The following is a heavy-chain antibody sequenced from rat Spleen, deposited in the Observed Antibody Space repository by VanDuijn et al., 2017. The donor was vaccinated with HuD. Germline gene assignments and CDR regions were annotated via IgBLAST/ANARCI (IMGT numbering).Heavy chain of an antibody. Sequence: EVQLVESGGGLVQPGTSMKLSCAASGFTFSNYYMAWVRQAPTKGLEWVASISPSGGNTYYRDSVKGRFTISRDNEKITLYLQMDSLRSEDTATYYCTRDRILRSTVFDYWGQGVMVTVSS. CDR2: ISPSGGNT. D-gene: IGHD1-6*01. J-gene: IGHJ2*01. CDR3: TRDRILRSTVFDY. V-gene: IGHV5-25*01. CDR1: GFTFSNYY.